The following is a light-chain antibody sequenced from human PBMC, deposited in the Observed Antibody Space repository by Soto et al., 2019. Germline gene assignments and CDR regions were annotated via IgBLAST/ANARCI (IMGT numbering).Light chain of an antibody. V-gene: IGKV1-5*01. CDR2: DVS. J-gene: IGKJ4*01. CDR3: QQYNGYPLT. Sequence: DSQMTQSPSTLSASVGDRVTITCRASQTLRTWLAWYQQKPGKAPKLLIYDVSILQSGVPSRFSGSGSGTEFTLTISSLQPDDFATYYCQQYNGYPLTFGGGTKVDIK. CDR1: QTLRTW.